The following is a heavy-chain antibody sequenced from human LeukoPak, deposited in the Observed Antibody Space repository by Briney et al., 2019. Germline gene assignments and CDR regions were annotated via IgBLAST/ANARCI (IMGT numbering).Heavy chain of an antibody. J-gene: IGHJ4*02. D-gene: IGHD6-19*01. CDR2: ISGSGGST. V-gene: IGHV3-23*01. CDR3: AKVEYSSGWYSEHYFDY. Sequence: GGSLRLSCAASGFTFSSYAMSWVRQAPGKGLEWVSAISGSGGSTYYADSVKGRFTISRDNSKNTLYLQMNSLRAEDTAVYYCAKVEYSSGWYSEHYFDYWGQGTLVTVSS. CDR1: GFTFSSYA.